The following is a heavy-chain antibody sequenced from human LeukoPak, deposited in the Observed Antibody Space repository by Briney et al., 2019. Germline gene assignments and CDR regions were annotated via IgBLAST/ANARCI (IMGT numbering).Heavy chain of an antibody. CDR2: ISTSSRYI. J-gene: IGHJ3*02. CDR3: ARLLWFGELLPHDAFDI. CDR1: GFTFITYS. V-gene: IGHV3-21*01. Sequence: GGSLRLSCAASGFTFITYSMNWVRQAPGKGLEWVASISTSSRYINYADSLKGRFTISRDNAKNSLYLQMNSLRAEDTAVYYCARLLWFGELLPHDAFDIWGQGTMVTVSS. D-gene: IGHD3-10*01.